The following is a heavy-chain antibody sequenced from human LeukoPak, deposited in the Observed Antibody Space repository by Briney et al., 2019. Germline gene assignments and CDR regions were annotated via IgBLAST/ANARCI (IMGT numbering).Heavy chain of an antibody. CDR3: ARGGYSYGYGFPDLDY. CDR2: IIPIFGTA. J-gene: IGHJ4*02. V-gene: IGHV1-69*05. D-gene: IGHD5-18*01. Sequence: ASVKVSCKASGGTFSSYAISWVRQAPGQGLEWMGRIIPIFGTANYAQKFQGRVTITTDESTSTAYMELSSLRSGDTAVYYCARGGYSYGYGFPDLDYWGQGTLVTVSS. CDR1: GGTFSSYA.